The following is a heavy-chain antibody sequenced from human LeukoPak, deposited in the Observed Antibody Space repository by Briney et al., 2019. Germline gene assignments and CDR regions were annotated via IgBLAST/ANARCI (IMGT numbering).Heavy chain of an antibody. J-gene: IGHJ6*03. D-gene: IGHD3-9*01. Sequence: GASVKVSCKASGYTFTGYYMHWVRQAPGQGLEWMGWINPNSGGTNYAQKFQGRVTMTRDTSISTAYMELSRLRSDDTAVYYCARDWAITIPRVHYYYYMDVWGKGTTVTISS. CDR2: INPNSGGT. CDR3: ARDWAITIPRVHYYYYMDV. CDR1: GYTFTGYY. V-gene: IGHV1-2*02.